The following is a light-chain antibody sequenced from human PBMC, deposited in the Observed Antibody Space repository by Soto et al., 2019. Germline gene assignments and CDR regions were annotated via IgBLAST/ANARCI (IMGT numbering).Light chain of an antibody. Sequence: EVVLTQSPGTLSLSPGERASLSCRASQSVSNSFLAWYQQKAGQSPRLLIYAASARAIGIPDRFSGSGSGTDFSLTISRLEPEDFAVYYCQQYGSSPLTFGAGTKVDIK. CDR3: QQYGSSPLT. J-gene: IGKJ4*01. V-gene: IGKV3-20*01. CDR2: AAS. CDR1: QSVSNSF.